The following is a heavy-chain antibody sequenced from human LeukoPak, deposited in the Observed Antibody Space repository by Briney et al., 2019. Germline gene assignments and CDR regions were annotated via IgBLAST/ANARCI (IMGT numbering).Heavy chain of an antibody. CDR1: GGSISSGGYS. Sequence: PSQTLSLTCAVSGGSISSGGYSWSWIRQPPGKGLEWIGYIYHSGSTYYNPSLKSRVTISVDRSKNQFSLKLSSVTAADTAVYYCASRTIGSGSYYYFDIWGRGTLVTVSS. D-gene: IGHD3-10*01. J-gene: IGHJ2*01. CDR3: ASRTIGSGSYYYFDI. V-gene: IGHV4-30-2*01. CDR2: IYHSGST.